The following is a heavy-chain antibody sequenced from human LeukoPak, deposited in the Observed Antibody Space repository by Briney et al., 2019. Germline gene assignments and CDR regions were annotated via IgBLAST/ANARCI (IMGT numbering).Heavy chain of an antibody. CDR3: ARGSGSYYDFDY. CDR1: GYTFTSYD. CDR2: MNPNSGNT. J-gene: IGHJ4*02. Sequence: GASVKVSCKASGYTFTSYDINWVRQATGQGLEWMGWMNPNSGNTGYAQKFQGRVTITRNTSISTAYMELSSLRSEYTAVYYCARGSGSYYDFDYWGQGTLVTVSS. D-gene: IGHD1-26*01. V-gene: IGHV1-8*03.